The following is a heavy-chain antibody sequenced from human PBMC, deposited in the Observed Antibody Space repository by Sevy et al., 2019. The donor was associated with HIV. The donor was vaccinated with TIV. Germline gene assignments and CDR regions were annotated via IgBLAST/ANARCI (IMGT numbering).Heavy chain of an antibody. J-gene: IGHJ4*02. Sequence: ASVKVSCKASGGTFSSYAISWVRQAPGQGLEWMGGIIPIFGTANYEQKFQGRVTITADESTRTAYMEMSSLRSEDTAVYYCAREEQRITIFGVVTSFDYWGQGTLVTVSS. D-gene: IGHD3-3*01. CDR3: AREEQRITIFGVVTSFDY. CDR2: IIPIFGTA. V-gene: IGHV1-69*13. CDR1: GGTFSSYA.